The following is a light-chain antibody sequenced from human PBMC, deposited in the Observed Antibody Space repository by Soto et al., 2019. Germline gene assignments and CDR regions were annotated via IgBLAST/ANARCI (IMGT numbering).Light chain of an antibody. V-gene: IGLV2-8*01. CDR2: EVS. Sequence: QPVLTQPPSASGSPGQSVTIYCTGTSSDVGGYNYVSWYQQHPGKAPKLIIYEVSKRPSGVPDRFSGSKSGNTASLTVSGLQDDDEADYYCSSDASSNNYVFGTVTKVTVL. CDR3: SSDASSNNYV. CDR1: SSDVGGYNY. J-gene: IGLJ1*01.